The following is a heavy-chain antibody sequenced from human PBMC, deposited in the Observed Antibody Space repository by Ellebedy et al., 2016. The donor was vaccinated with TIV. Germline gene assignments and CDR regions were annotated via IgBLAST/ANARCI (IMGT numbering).Heavy chain of an antibody. J-gene: IGHJ3*02. D-gene: IGHD3-22*01. CDR1: GFTFSSYA. Sequence: GESLKISCGASGFTFSSYAMSWVRQAPGKGLEWASVISGTGGGTYYADSVKGRFTISRDNGKNTLYLQMHSLRAEDTAVYFCAKSHDSSGYHYVGAFDIWGQGTMVTASS. V-gene: IGHV3-23*01. CDR3: AKSHDSSGYHYVGAFDI. CDR2: ISGTGGGT.